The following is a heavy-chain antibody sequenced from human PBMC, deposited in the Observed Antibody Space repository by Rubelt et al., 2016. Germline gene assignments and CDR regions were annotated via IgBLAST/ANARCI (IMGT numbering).Heavy chain of an antibody. D-gene: IGHD6-6*01. CDR2: IYYSGST. Sequence: QVQLQESGPGLVKPSETLSLTCTVSGGSVSSGNYYWSWIRQPPGKGLEWIGYIYYSGSTNYNPSLKSRVTISVDTSKNQFSLKLSSVTAADTAVYYCARAVGAARPPHYWGQGTLVTVSS. CDR3: ARAVGAARPPHY. J-gene: IGHJ4*02. CDR1: GGSVSSGNYY. V-gene: IGHV4-61*01.